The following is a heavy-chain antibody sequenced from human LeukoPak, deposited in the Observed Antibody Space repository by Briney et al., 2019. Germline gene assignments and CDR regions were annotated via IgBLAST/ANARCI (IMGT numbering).Heavy chain of an antibody. CDR1: GFTFSSHA. J-gene: IGHJ4*02. V-gene: IGHV3-23*01. Sequence: PGGSLRLSCAASGFTFSSHAMAWVRQAPGKGLEWVSAIGGSSGSTYYADSVKGRFTISRDNSKNTVYLQMNNLRADDTAVYYCAKYSSSSLDYWGQGTLVTVSS. CDR3: AKYSSSSLDY. CDR2: IGGSSGST. D-gene: IGHD6-6*01.